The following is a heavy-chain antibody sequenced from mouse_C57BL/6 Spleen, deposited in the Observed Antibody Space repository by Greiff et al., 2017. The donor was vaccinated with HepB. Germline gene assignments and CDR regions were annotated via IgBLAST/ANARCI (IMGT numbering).Heavy chain of an antibody. D-gene: IGHD2-4*01. J-gene: IGHJ4*01. Sequence: VQRVESGPGLVAPSQSLSITCTVSGFSLTSYAISWVRQPPGKGLEWLGVIWTGGGTNYNSALKSRLSISKDNSKSQVFLKMNSLQTDDTARYYCARNFYYDSYYYAMDYWGQGTSVTVSS. CDR3: ARNFYYDSYYYAMDY. CDR2: IWTGGGT. CDR1: GFSLTSYA. V-gene: IGHV2-9-1*01.